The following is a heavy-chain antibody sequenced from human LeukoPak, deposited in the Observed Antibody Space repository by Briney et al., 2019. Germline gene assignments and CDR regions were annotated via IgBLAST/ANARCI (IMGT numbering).Heavy chain of an antibody. CDR1: GFTLSSYA. D-gene: IGHD6-13*01. CDR3: AKQSAGSAAWYSLHYDF. J-gene: IGHJ4*02. Sequence: PGESLRLSCAASGFTLSSYAMTWVRQAPGRGLEWVSSVGGGGGTYYADSVKGRFTISRDNSKDTLYLQMNGLRAEDTAVYFCAKQSAGSAAWYSLHYDFWGQGTLVTVSS. V-gene: IGHV3-23*01. CDR2: VGGGGGT.